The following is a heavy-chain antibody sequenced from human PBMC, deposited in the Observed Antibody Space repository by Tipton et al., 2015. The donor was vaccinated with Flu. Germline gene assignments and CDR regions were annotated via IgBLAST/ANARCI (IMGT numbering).Heavy chain of an antibody. D-gene: IGHD4-17*01. CDR1: GGSISTGDFS. V-gene: IGHV4-30-2*01. J-gene: IGHJ3*02. CDR2: IYHSGST. CDR3: ARSDYGLDAFDI. Sequence: LRLSCAVSGGSISTGDFSWSWIRQPVGKGPEWIGYIYHSGSTYSTPSLKSRVTISVDRSKNHFSLKLTSVTAADAAVYYCARSDYGLDAFDIWGHGTMVTVSS.